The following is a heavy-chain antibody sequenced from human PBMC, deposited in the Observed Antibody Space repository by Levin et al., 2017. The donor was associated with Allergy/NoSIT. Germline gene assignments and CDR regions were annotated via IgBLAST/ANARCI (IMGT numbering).Heavy chain of an antibody. D-gene: IGHD4-17*01. CDR2: IYPDDSET. CDR1: EYNFSNSW. Sequence: KVGESLKISCKGSEYNFSNSWIAWVRQMPDKGLEWMGNIYPDDSETRYSPSFQGQVTISSDKSINTAYLQWSSLKASDTAIYYCARQDSTATPYNYWGQGTLVTVSS. V-gene: IGHV5-51*01. CDR3: ARQDSTATPYNY. J-gene: IGHJ4*02.